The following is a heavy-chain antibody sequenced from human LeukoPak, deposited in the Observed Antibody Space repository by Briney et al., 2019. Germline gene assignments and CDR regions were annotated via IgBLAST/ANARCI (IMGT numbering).Heavy chain of an antibody. D-gene: IGHD3-10*01. CDR1: GYTFTGYY. CDR3: ARGNRGFGELLYIFDY. CDR2: ISAYNGNT. V-gene: IGHV1-18*04. J-gene: IGHJ4*02. Sequence: ASVKVSCKASGYTFTGYYMHWVRQAPGQGLEWMGWISAYNGNTNYAQKLQGRVTMTTDTSTSTAYMELSSLRSEDTAVYYCARGNRGFGELLYIFDYWGQGTLVTVSS.